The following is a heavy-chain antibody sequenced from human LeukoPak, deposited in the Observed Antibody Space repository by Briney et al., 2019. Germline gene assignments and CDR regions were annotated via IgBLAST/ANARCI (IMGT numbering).Heavy chain of an antibody. CDR3: ARVALKVGDY. CDR2: IYYSGST. V-gene: IGHV4-39*01. CDR1: GGSISSSSYY. D-gene: IGHD1-26*01. Sequence: SETLSLTCTVSGGSISSSSYYWGWIRQPPGKGLEWIGSIYYSGSTYYNPSLKSRVTISVDTSKNQFSLKLSSVTAADTAVYYCARVALKVGDYWGQGTLVTVSS. J-gene: IGHJ4*02.